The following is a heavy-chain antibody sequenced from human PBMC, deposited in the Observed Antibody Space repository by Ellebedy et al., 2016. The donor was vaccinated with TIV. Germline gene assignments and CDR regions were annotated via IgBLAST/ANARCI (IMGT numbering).Heavy chain of an antibody. J-gene: IGHJ4*02. CDR3: ARGYTRAFDY. CDR1: GFTFSSYS. V-gene: IGHV3-48*02. CDR2: ISSSASTI. Sequence: GGSLRLSCVASGFTFSSYSMNWVRQAPGKGLEWVSYISSSASTIYYADSVKGRFTISRDNAENSLYLQMNSLRDEDTAVYYCARGYTRAFDYWGQGILVTVSS. D-gene: IGHD2-2*02.